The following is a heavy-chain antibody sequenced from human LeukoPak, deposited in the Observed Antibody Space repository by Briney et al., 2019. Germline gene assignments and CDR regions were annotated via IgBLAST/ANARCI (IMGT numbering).Heavy chain of an antibody. Sequence: GGSLRLSCAASGFTFSSYAMHWVRQAPGKGLEWVAVISYDGSNKYYADSVKGRFTISRDNSKNTLYLQMNSLRAEDTAVYYCARDLITDPWGQGTLVTVSS. CDR3: ARDLITDP. J-gene: IGHJ5*02. CDR1: GFTFSSYA. D-gene: IGHD3-16*01. CDR2: ISYDGSNK. V-gene: IGHV3-30-3*01.